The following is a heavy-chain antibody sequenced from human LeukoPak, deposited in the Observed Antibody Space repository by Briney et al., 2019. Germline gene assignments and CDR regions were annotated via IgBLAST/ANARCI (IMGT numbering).Heavy chain of an antibody. J-gene: IGHJ4*02. V-gene: IGHV3-23*01. CDR3: AKATPVSPKKPYYYFDY. Sequence: PGGSLRLSCGASGFTFSGYAMSWVRQAPGKGLEWVSAISGSGGSTYYADSVKGRFTISRDDSKNTLYLQMNSLRAEDTAVYYCAKATPVSPKKPYYYFDYWGQGTLVTVSS. CDR2: ISGSGGST. CDR1: GFTFSGYA. D-gene: IGHD3-10*01.